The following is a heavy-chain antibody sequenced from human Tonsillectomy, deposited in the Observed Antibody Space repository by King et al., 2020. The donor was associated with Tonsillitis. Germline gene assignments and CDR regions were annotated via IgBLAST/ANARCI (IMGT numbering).Heavy chain of an antibody. CDR2: ITSGSTTI. CDR3: ARDFGPQTSGWYCMGAFDI. Sequence: QLVQSGGGLVQPGGSLRLSCTASGFTFSSYSMNWVRQAPGKGLEWVSYITSGSTTIYIADSVKGRFTISRDNAKNTLSLQMNSLRDEDTAVYYCARDFGPQTSGWYCMGAFDIWGQGAMVSVSS. CDR1: GFTFSSYS. J-gene: IGHJ3*02. V-gene: IGHV3-48*02. D-gene: IGHD6-13*01.